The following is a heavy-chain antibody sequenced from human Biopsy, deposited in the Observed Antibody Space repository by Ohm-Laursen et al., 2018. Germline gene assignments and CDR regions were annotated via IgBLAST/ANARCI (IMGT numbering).Heavy chain of an antibody. CDR3: GNEVHGRDY. CDR2: INQAGTT. V-gene: IGHV4-34*08. D-gene: IGHD2-15*01. CDR1: GKTFSDYQ. Sequence: SVTLSLTCAVFGKTFSDYQWSWIRQPPGKGLERIGQINQAGTTNYNPSLKSRVSISADASKYEFSLRLTSVTAADTAVYLCGNEVHGRDYWGLGAQVTVSS. J-gene: IGHJ4*02.